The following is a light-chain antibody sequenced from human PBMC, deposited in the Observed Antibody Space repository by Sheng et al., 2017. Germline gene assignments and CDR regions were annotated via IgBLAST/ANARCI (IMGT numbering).Light chain of an antibody. V-gene: IGKV3D-15*01. Sequence: EVVMTQSPATLSVSPGERATLSCRASQSVSSNLAWYQQKIGQAPRLLIFGSSSRATGIPDRFSGSGSGTEFTLTISSLQSEDFALYYCQQYNDWPRTFGHGTKVEIK. CDR2: GSS. CDR1: QSVSSN. CDR3: QQYNDWPRT. J-gene: IGKJ1*01.